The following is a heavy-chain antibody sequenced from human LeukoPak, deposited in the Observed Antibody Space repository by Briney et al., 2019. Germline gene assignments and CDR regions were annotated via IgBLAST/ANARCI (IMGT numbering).Heavy chain of an antibody. Sequence: SETLSLTCIISGGSISSTTYYWGWIRQPPGKGLEWIGTLYYSGKTYYNPSLKSRVTISIDTSKNQFSLKLSSVTAADTAIYYCAKSFSETERATITAYWGQGTLVTVSS. CDR1: GGSISSTTYY. D-gene: IGHD5-24*01. J-gene: IGHJ4*02. CDR3: AKSFSETERATITAY. CDR2: LYYSGKT. V-gene: IGHV4-39*07.